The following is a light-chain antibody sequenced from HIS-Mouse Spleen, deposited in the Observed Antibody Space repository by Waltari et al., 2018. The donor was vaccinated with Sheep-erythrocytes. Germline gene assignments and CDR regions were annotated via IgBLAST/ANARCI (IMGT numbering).Light chain of an antibody. Sequence: IWMTQSPSLLSASTGDRVTISCRMSQGIISYLAWYQQKPGKAPELLIYAASTLQSGVQSRFSGSGSGTDFTLTISCLQSEDFATYYCQQYYSFPFTFGPGTKVDIK. V-gene: IGKV1D-8*02. J-gene: IGKJ3*01. CDR3: QQYYSFPFT. CDR2: AAS. CDR1: QGIISY.